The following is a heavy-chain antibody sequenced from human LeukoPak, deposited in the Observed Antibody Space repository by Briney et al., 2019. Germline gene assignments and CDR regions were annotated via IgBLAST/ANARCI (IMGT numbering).Heavy chain of an antibody. V-gene: IGHV3-74*01. Sequence: GGSLRLSCAASRFTFTSYWMHWVRQAPGKGLVWVSRINTDGSSINYADSVKGRFTISRDNAKNTLYLQMSSLRAEDTAVYYCARGTARFDYWGQGTLVTVSS. J-gene: IGHJ4*02. CDR3: ARGTARFDY. CDR2: INTDGSSI. CDR1: RFTFTSYW.